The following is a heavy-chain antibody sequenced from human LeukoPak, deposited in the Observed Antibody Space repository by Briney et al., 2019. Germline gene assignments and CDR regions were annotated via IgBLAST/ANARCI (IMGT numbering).Heavy chain of an antibody. CDR3: AKQRQGTILY. CDR1: GGSFSGYD. CDR2: INHSGST. J-gene: IGHJ4*02. V-gene: IGHV4-34*01. Sequence: PSETLSLTCAVYGGSFSGYDWSWNRQPPGKGLEWSGEINHSGSTNYNPSLKSRATISVDTPKNQFSLKLSSVTAADTAGYYCAKQRQGTILYWGQGTLVTVSS. D-gene: IGHD1-1*01.